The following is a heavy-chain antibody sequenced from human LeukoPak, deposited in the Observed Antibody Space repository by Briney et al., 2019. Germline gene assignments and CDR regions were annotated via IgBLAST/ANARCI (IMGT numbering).Heavy chain of an antibody. CDR2: ISGSGGST. Sequence: GGSLRLSCAASGFTLSSYAMSWVRQAPGKGLKGVSTISGSGGSTYYADSVKGRFTISRDNSKNTLYLQMNSLRAEDTAVYYCAKYLTIAAAGVVAFALWGQGTMVTVSS. J-gene: IGHJ3*01. D-gene: IGHD6-13*01. CDR3: AKYLTIAAAGVVAFAL. CDR1: GFTLSSYA. V-gene: IGHV3-23*01.